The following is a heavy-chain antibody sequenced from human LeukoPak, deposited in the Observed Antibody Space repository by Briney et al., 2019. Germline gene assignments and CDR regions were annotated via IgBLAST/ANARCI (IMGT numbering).Heavy chain of an antibody. V-gene: IGHV3-7*01. CDR3: RAGDWGARDSFDL. D-gene: IGHD2-21*02. J-gene: IGHJ3*01. CDR2: INQDGSQK. CDR1: GFTFSIYW. Sequence: GETLTLTCSASGFTFSIYWWIWVRQAPGKGREGVANINQDGSQKYYADSLRGRFTIPRENAKNSLFLQMSSRRAEDMSVYYCRAGDWGARDSFDLWGRGTMVTVSS.